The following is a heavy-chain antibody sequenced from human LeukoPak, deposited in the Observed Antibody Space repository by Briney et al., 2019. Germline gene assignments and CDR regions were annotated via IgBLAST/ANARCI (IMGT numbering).Heavy chain of an antibody. Sequence: TGGSLRLSCAAPGFIFDNYAIHWVRQAPEKGLEWVSLISGDGGSTFYADSVRGRFTISRDNTRKSLSLQMSSLRSEDTALYYCARESETSGWYDYWGQGTLVTVSS. V-gene: IGHV3-43*02. J-gene: IGHJ4*02. CDR3: ARESETSGWYDY. CDR1: GFIFDNYA. CDR2: ISGDGGST. D-gene: IGHD6-19*01.